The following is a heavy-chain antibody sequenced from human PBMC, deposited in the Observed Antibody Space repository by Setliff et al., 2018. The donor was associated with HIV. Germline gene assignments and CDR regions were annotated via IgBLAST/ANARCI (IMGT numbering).Heavy chain of an antibody. J-gene: IGHJ3*02. CDR2: ISSYNDNT. CDR1: GYSFTNYG. Sequence: GASVKVSCKASGYSFTNYGISWVRQAPGQGLEWMGWISSYNDNTNYALNLRGRVTMTTDTSTSTAYMELRSLRSDDTAVYYCARDDVGYCSGGSCYHLFDTFDIWGQGTVVTVSS. D-gene: IGHD2-15*01. CDR3: ARDDVGYCSGGSCYHLFDTFDI. V-gene: IGHV1-18*01.